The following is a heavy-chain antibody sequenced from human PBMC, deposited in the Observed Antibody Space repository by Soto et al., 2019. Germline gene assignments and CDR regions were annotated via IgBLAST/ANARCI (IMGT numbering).Heavy chain of an antibody. CDR1: GFSFSSYG. CDR3: AREGRSQPKFLDY. V-gene: IGHV3-33*01. D-gene: IGHD3-10*01. CDR2: IWHDGSDK. Sequence: QVQLVESGGGVVQPGRSLRLSCAASGFSFSSYGMHWVRQAPGKGLEWVAVIWHDGSDKYYADSVKGRFTISRDDSKNTMYLQMNSLRAEDTALYYCAREGRSQPKFLDYWGQGTLVTVSS. J-gene: IGHJ4*02.